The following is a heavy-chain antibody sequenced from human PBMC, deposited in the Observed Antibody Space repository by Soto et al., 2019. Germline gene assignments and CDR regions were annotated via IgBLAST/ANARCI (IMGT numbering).Heavy chain of an antibody. D-gene: IGHD3-10*01. CDR3: ARGAPYYYDSGAFGV. V-gene: IGHV4-30-2*01. CDR1: DDSISSDDYS. Sequence: QLQLQESGSGLVKPSQTLSLTCAVSDDSISSDDYSWSWIRQPPEKGLEWIGYIYHSGSTYYNPSLKSRVTISVDRSKNQFSLKLSSVTAADTAVYYCARGAPYYYDSGAFGVWDQGTMVTVSS. CDR2: IYHSGST. J-gene: IGHJ3*01.